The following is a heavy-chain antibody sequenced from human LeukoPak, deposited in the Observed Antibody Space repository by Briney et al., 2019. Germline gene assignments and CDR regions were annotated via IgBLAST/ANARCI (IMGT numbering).Heavy chain of an antibody. V-gene: IGHV3-66*01. J-gene: IGHJ3*02. CDR1: GFTVSSSY. Sequence: PGESLRLSCAASGFTVSSSYMSWVRQAPGKGLEWVSVVQTGDSTNYADSVKGRFTVSRDNSKNTLYLQMNSLRVEDTAVYYCEMSGTHYVFDIWGQGTMVTISS. D-gene: IGHD3-10*01. CDR2: VQTGDST. CDR3: EMSGTHYVFDI.